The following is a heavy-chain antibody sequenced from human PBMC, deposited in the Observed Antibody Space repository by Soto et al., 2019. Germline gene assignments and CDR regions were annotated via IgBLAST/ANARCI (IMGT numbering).Heavy chain of an antibody. V-gene: IGHV3-11*06. CDR2: IDSATLYT. CDR3: VRAGFDFWGGSYTADSDY. J-gene: IGHJ4*02. Sequence: QVQLVESGGGLVKPGGSLRLSCAASGFTFSDYYMSWIRQAPGQGLEWVSSIDSATLYTKYSDSVKGRFTISRDNAKNSVFLKINSLRADDTAVYYCVRAGFDFWGGSYTADSDYWGQGTQVTVSS. D-gene: IGHD3-3*01. CDR1: GFTFSDYY.